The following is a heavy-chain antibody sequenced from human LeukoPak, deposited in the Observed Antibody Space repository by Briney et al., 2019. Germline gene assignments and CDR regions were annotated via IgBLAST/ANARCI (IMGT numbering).Heavy chain of an antibody. Sequence: GASVKVSCKASGYTFTSYDINWVRRATGQGLEWMGWMNPNSGNTGYAQKFQGRVTMTRDTSISTAYMELSRLRSDDTAVYYCARCSLRRSFPKDYWGQGTLVTVSS. CDR1: GYTFTSYD. V-gene: IGHV1-8*02. CDR3: ARCSLRRSFPKDY. D-gene: IGHD6-6*01. J-gene: IGHJ4*02. CDR2: MNPNSGNT.